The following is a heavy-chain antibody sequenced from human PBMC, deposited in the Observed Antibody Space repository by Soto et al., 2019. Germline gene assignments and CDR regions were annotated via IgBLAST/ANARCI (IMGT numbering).Heavy chain of an antibody. CDR1: GYSFTSYW. CDR2: IDPSDSYT. Sequence: PGESLKISCKGSGYSFTSYWISWVRQMPGKGLEWMGRIDPSDSYTNYSPSFQGHVTISADKSISTAYLQWSSLKASDTAMYYCARLLAYYYDSSGYYYDYWGQGTLVTVSS. J-gene: IGHJ4*02. CDR3: ARLLAYYYDSSGYYYDY. V-gene: IGHV5-10-1*01. D-gene: IGHD3-22*01.